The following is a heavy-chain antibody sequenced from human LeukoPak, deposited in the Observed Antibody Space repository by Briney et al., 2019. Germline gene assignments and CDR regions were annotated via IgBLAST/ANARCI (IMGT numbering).Heavy chain of an antibody. D-gene: IGHD6-19*01. CDR1: GFTFSSYW. V-gene: IGHV3-30*18. CDR2: ISYDGSNK. CDR3: AKPLSIAVAGDVDAFDI. J-gene: IGHJ3*02. Sequence: GGSLRLSCAASGFTFSSYWMSWVRQAPGKGLEWVAVISYDGSNKYYADSVKGRFTISRDNSKNTLYLQMNSLRAEDTAVYYCAKPLSIAVAGDVDAFDIWGQGTMVTVSS.